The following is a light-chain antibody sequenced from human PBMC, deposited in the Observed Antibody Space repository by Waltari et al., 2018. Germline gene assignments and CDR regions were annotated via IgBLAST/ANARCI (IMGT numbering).Light chain of an antibody. Sequence: DVFMTQSPLSLSVSLGQSASISCRSSESLLSRDGNTDVSCFHQRPGQSPRRLFYKVSDRDSGAPDRFSASRSGTDFTLKINRVEAEDVGLYYCMQGTHWPPLTFGGGTKLEIK. V-gene: IGKV2-30*01. CDR1: ESLLSRDGNTD. CDR3: MQGTHWPPLT. CDR2: KVS. J-gene: IGKJ4*01.